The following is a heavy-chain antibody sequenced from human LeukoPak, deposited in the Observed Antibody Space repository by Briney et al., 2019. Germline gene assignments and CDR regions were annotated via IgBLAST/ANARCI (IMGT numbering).Heavy chain of an antibody. CDR1: GDSVASNSAA. CDR2: TDYRSKWYN. CDR3: ARGHDYGGNEY. D-gene: IGHD4-17*01. J-gene: IGHJ4*02. Sequence: SQTLSLTCAISGDSVASNSAAWDWIRQSPLRGLEWLGRTDYRSKWYNDDEVSVKSRITIHPDTCKNQYYMQLKSVTPEDTGVYYCARGHDYGGNEYWGQGTLVPVSS. V-gene: IGHV6-1*01.